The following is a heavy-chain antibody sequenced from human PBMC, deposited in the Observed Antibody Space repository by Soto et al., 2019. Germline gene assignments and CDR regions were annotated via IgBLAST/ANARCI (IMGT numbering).Heavy chain of an antibody. CDR2: ISSSSSTI. J-gene: IGHJ6*02. V-gene: IGHV3-48*01. D-gene: IGHD5-12*01. CDR3: ARADSGYAHGYYYYGMDV. CDR1: GFTFSSCS. Sequence: EVQLVESGGGLVQPGGSLRLSCAASGFTFSSCSMNWVRQAPGKGLEWVSYISSSSSTIYYADSVKGRFTISRDNAKNSLYMQMNSRRAEDKAVYYCARADSGYAHGYYYYGMDVWGQGTTVTVSS.